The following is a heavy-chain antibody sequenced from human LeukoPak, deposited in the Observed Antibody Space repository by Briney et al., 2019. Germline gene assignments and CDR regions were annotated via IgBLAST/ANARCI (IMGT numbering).Heavy chain of an antibody. CDR2: ISYDGSNK. V-gene: IGHV3-30*03. Sequence: GGSLRLSCAASGFTFSSYGMHWVRQAPGKGLEGVAVISYDGSNKYYADSVKGRFTISRDNSKNTLYLQMNSLRAEDTAVYYCAARPLRARHYYYYGMDVWGQGTTVTVSS. CDR1: GFTFSSYG. J-gene: IGHJ6*02. CDR3: AARPLRARHYYYYGMDV.